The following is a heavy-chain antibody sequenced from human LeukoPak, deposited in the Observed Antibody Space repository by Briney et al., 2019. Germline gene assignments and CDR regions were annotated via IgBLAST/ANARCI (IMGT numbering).Heavy chain of an antibody. J-gene: IGHJ6*03. CDR1: GFTFNNYG. CDR3: ASLRGVVPATRFNYYYMDV. CDR2: IRYDGTNK. D-gene: IGHD2-2*01. Sequence: GGSLRLSXAASGFTFNNYGMHWVRQAPGKGPEWVAFIRYDGTNKYYADSVKGRFTISRDNSKNTLYLQMNSLRAEDTAVYYCASLRGVVPATRFNYYYMDVWGKGTTVTVSS. V-gene: IGHV3-30*02.